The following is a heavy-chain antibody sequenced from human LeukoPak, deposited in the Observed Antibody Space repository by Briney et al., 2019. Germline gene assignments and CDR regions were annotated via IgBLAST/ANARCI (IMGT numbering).Heavy chain of an antibody. CDR1: GFSLNTRGVG. CDR3: AHRKNYYDSSVFDN. V-gene: IGHV2-5*02. J-gene: IGHJ4*02. Sequence: SGPTLVHPTQTLTLTCTFSGFSLNTRGVGVGWIRQPPGRALEWLALIYWDDDRRYSPSLKSRLTITKDTSKNQVVLTMTNMDPVDTATYFCAHRKNYYDSSVFDNWGQGTLVTVSS. CDR2: IYWDDDR. D-gene: IGHD3-22*01.